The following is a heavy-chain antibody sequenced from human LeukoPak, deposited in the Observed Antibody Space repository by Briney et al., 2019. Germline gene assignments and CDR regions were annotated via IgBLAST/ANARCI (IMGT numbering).Heavy chain of an antibody. CDR1: GYTFTGYY. CDR3: ARGPIFGVVAPIDY. J-gene: IGHJ4*02. Sequence: ASVKVSCKASGYTFTGYYMHWVRQAPGQGLEWMGWINPNSGGTNYAQKFQGRVTMTRDTSISTAYMELSRLRSDDTAVYYCARGPIFGVVAPIDYWGQGTLVTVSS. CDR2: INPNSGGT. D-gene: IGHD3-3*02. V-gene: IGHV1-2*02.